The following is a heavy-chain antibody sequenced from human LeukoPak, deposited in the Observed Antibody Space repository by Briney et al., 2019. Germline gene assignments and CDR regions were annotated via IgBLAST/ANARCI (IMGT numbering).Heavy chain of an antibody. D-gene: IGHD3-16*01. Sequence: GGSLRLSCAASGFTVSSNYMSWVRQAPGKGLEWVSTIYSGGSTFYADSVRGRFTISRDNSKNTVSLQMESLRAEDTALYYCAKDYAVGSIDYWGQGTLVTVSS. CDR1: GFTVSSNY. J-gene: IGHJ4*02. V-gene: IGHV3-53*01. CDR3: AKDYAVGSIDY. CDR2: IYSGGST.